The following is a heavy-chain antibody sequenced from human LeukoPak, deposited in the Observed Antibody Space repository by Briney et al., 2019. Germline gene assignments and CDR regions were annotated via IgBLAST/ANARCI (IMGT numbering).Heavy chain of an antibody. CDR2: ISGSGGSI. V-gene: IGHV3-23*01. J-gene: IGHJ4*02. Sequence: PGGSLRLSCAASGFTLSSYGMGWVRQAPGKGLEWVSVISGSGGSIYYADSMKGRFTISRDNSKNTLYLQMNSLRVEDTAIYYCAREAFYKSGWYSLFGHWGQGTLVTVSS. D-gene: IGHD6-19*01. CDR3: AREAFYKSGWYSLFGH. CDR1: GFTLSSYG.